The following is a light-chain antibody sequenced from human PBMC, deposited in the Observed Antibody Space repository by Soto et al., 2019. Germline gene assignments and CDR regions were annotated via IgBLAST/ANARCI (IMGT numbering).Light chain of an antibody. CDR3: SSYAGSRIVV. CDR2: EVN. CDR1: SSDVGGYNY. V-gene: IGLV2-8*01. Sequence: QSVLTQPPSASGSPGPSVTISCTGTSSDVGGYNYVSWYQQHPGKAPKLMISEVNKRPSGVPDRFSGSKSGNTASLTVSGLQAEDEADYYCSSYAGSRIVVVGGGTKVTVL. J-gene: IGLJ2*01.